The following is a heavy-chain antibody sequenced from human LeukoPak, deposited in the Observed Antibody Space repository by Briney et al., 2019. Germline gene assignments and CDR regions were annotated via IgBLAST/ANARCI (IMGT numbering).Heavy chain of an antibody. D-gene: IGHD3-10*01. Sequence: PGGSLRLSCAASGFTFSSYWMHWVRQAPGKGLVWVSRINSDGSSTSYADSVKGRFTISRDNAKNTLYLQMNSLRAEDTAVYYCARGLPAPLLLWLGELYPSSIDYWGQGTLVTVSS. V-gene: IGHV3-74*01. CDR3: ARGLPAPLLLWLGELYPSSIDY. J-gene: IGHJ4*02. CDR2: INSDGSST. CDR1: GFTFSSYW.